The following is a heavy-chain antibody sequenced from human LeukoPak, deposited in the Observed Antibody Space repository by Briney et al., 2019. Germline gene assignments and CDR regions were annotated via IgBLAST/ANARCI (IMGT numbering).Heavy chain of an antibody. J-gene: IGHJ2*01. V-gene: IGHV3-33*01. CDR3: ARDLSAATTDGYFDL. CDR2: IWYDGTNK. CDR1: GFTFSSYG. D-gene: IGHD4-17*01. Sequence: GGPLRLSCAASGFTFSSYGMHWVRQAPGKGLEWVAVIWYDGTNKYYADSAKGRFTISRDNSKNTLYLQMNTLRAEDTAVHYCARDLSAATTDGYFDLWGRGTLVTVSS.